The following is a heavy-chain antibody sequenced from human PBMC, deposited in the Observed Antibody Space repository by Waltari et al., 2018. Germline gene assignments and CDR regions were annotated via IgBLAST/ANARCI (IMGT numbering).Heavy chain of an antibody. J-gene: IGHJ5*02. CDR2: IIPIFGTAP. Sequence: QVQLVQSGAEVKKPGSSVKVSCKASGGPFGSYAITWVRKAPGEGLEWMGGIIPIFGTAPNYAQKFQGRLTVTADESTATVYMDLSGLRSDDTAVYYCARRQLGGAFDPWGQGTLVSVSS. CDR3: ARRQLGGAFDP. D-gene: IGHD3-16*01. CDR1: GGPFGSYA. V-gene: IGHV1-69*12.